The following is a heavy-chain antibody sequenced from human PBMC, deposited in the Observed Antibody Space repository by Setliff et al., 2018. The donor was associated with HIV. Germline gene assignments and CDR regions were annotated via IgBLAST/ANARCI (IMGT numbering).Heavy chain of an antibody. CDR1: GYTLTDLS. J-gene: IGHJ4*02. CDR2: FDPEEGER. D-gene: IGHD3-10*01. Sequence: ASVKVSCKVSGYTLTDLSMHWVRQAPGKGLEWMGGFDPEEGERIYAQKFQGRVTVTEDTSTDTAYMELRSLTSDDTAIYYCATLNNYGGWYGSESQYWGQGTLVT. CDR3: ATLNNYGGWYGSESQY. V-gene: IGHV1-24*01.